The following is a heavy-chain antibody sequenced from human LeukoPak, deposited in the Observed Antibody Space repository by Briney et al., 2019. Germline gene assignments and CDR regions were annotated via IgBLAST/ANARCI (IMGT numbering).Heavy chain of an antibody. CDR1: GFTFSSYA. CDR3: ARQMQSHGNFDS. J-gene: IGHJ4*02. V-gene: IGHV3-13*01. Sequence: GGSLRLSCAASGFTFSSYAMHWVRQPIGKGLEWVSALGIAGDTFYPGSVKGRFTISRENARNSLYLQMNSLRVEDTAMYYCARQMQSHGNFDSWGQGTLVTVSS. CDR2: LGIAGDT. D-gene: IGHD1-26*01.